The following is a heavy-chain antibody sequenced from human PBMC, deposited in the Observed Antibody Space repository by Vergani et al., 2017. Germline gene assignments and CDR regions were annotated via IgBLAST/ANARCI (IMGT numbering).Heavy chain of an antibody. V-gene: IGHV3-33*01. CDR3: ARDGAGTIDFDY. CDR2: IWYDGSNK. D-gene: IGHD1-26*01. CDR1: GFTFSSYG. J-gene: IGHJ4*02. Sequence: QVQLVESGGGVVQPGRSLRLSCAASGFTFSSYGMHLVRQAPGKGLEWVAVIWYDGSNKYYADSVKGRFTISKDSAMNTVHLQMTNVRAEDTAVYFCARDGAGTIDFDYWGPGILVTVSS.